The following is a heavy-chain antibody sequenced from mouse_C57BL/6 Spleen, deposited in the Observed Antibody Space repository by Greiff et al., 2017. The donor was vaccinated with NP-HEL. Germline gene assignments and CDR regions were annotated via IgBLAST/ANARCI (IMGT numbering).Heavy chain of an antibody. Sequence: EVQLQQSGPVLVKPGASVKMSCKASGYTFTDYYMNWVKQSHGKSLEWIGVINPYNGGTSYNQKFKGKATLTVDKSSSTAYMELNSLTSEDSAVYYCARRSYGSSHWYFDVWGTGTTVTVAS. J-gene: IGHJ1*03. CDR2: INPYNGGT. CDR1: GYTFTDYY. V-gene: IGHV1-19*01. D-gene: IGHD1-1*01. CDR3: ARRSYGSSHWYFDV.